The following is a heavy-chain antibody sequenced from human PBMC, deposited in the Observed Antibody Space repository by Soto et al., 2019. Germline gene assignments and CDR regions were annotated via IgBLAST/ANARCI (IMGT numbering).Heavy chain of an antibody. CDR1: GFTFSSYG. CDR3: ARAQRVAAAAPYNWFDL. Sequence: GGSLRLSCAASGFTFSSYGMHWVRQAPGKGLEWVAVIWYDGSNKYYADSVKGRFTISRDNSKNTLYLQMNSLRAADTAVYYCARAQRVAAAAPYNWFDLWGQESLVTVSA. V-gene: IGHV3-33*01. J-gene: IGHJ5*02. CDR2: IWYDGSNK. D-gene: IGHD6-13*01.